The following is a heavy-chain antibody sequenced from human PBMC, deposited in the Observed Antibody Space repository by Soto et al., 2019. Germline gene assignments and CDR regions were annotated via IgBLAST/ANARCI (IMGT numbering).Heavy chain of an antibody. CDR3: ARSFGWYAIDY. J-gene: IGHJ4*02. CDR2: IFHSGSV. V-gene: IGHV4-4*02. D-gene: IGHD6-19*01. CDR1: GGSVSSSFF. Sequence: QVLLQESGPGLVQPSGTLSLSCAVSGGSVSSSFFWGWVRQPPGKGLEWIGDIFHSGSVNYNPSLKSRVTMSIDKSKNQSSLALNSVTTADTAVYYCARSFGWYAIDYWGQGTLVIVSS.